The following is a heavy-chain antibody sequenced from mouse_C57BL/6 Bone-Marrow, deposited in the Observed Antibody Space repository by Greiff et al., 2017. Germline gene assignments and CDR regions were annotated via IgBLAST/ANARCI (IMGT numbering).Heavy chain of an antibody. CDR2: IYPGDGDT. V-gene: IGHV1-80*01. CDR1: GYAFSSYW. J-gene: IGHJ4*01. Sequence: QVQLQQSGAELVKPGASVKISCKASGYAFSSYWMNWVKQRPGKGLEWIGQIYPGDGDTNYNGKFKGKATLTADKSSSTAYMQLSSLTSEDSAVYFCARGDYDVGPPDYYAMDYWGQGTSVTVSS. CDR3: ARGDYDVGPPDYYAMDY. D-gene: IGHD2-4*01.